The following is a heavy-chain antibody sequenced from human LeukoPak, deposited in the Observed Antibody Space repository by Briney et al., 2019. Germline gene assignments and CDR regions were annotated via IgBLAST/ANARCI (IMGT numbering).Heavy chain of an antibody. CDR3: AGNYDSWTGLNY. D-gene: IGHD3-3*01. CDR2: IGNKVSNYST. Sequence: GGSLRLSCAASGFTFSGSAMPWVRQASGKGLEWVGHIGNKVSNYSTEYAASLRGRFTISRDDSKDTAYLQVNSLKTEDTAVYYCAGNYDSWTGLNYWGQGTLVTVSS. CDR1: GFTFSGSA. J-gene: IGHJ4*02. V-gene: IGHV3-73*01.